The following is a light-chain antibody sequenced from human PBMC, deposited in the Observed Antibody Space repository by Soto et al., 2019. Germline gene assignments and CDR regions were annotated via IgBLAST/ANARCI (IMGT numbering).Light chain of an antibody. CDR3: QQYGNTPLT. J-gene: IGKJ4*01. V-gene: IGKV3-20*01. CDR1: QTVSSNY. CDR2: GAI. Sequence: EMVLTQSPGTLSLSPGERATLSCRASQTVSSNYVAWYQQRPGQAPRLLIHGAINRATGIPDRFSGSGSGTDFTLTISRLQPEDFAMYHCQQYGNTPLTFGGGTKVEI.